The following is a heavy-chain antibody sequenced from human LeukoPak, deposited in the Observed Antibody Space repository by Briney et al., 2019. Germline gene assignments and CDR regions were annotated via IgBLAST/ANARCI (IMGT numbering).Heavy chain of an antibody. V-gene: IGHV3-48*02. CDR2: ISSSSSTI. CDR1: GFTFSSYS. J-gene: IGHJ6*02. D-gene: IGHD6-19*01. Sequence: RPGGSLRLSCAASGFTFSSYSMNWVRQAPGKGLEWVSYISSSSSTIYYADSVKGRFTISRDNAKNSLYLQMNSLRDEDTAVYYCATSPAVAGPDYYGVDVWGQGTTVTVSS. CDR3: ATSPAVAGPDYYGVDV.